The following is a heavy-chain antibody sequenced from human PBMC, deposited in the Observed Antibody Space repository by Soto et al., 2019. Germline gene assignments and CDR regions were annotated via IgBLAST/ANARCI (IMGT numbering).Heavy chain of an antibody. J-gene: IGHJ4*02. Sequence: EVQLLESGGGLVQPGGSLRLSCAASGFTFSNYAMNWVRQAPGKGLEWVSAISGSGSTYYADSVKGRFTISRDNSKNTLYLQMHSLRAEDTAVYYCATVTLRLDYFDYWGPGTLVTVSS. D-gene: IGHD5-12*01. V-gene: IGHV3-23*01. CDR2: ISGSGST. CDR3: ATVTLRLDYFDY. CDR1: GFTFSNYA.